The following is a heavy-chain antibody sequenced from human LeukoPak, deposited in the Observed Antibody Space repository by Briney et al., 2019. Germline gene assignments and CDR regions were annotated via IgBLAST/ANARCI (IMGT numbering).Heavy chain of an antibody. CDR3: ARGPHCSSTSCYTIRLDY. CDR2: IIPILGIA. Sequence: SVKVSCKASGGTFSSYAISWVRQAPGQGLEWMGRIIPILGIANNAQKFQGRVTITADKSTSTAYMELSSLRSEDTAVYYCARGPHCSSTSCYTIRLDYWGQGTLVTVSS. J-gene: IGHJ4*02. CDR1: GGTFSSYA. D-gene: IGHD2-2*02. V-gene: IGHV1-69*04.